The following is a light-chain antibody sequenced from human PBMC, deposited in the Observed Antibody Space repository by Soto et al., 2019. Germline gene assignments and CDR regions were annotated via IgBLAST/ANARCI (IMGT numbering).Light chain of an antibody. J-gene: IGKJ3*01. CDR2: KAS. CDR3: QQYYRYPPA. Sequence: DIQMTQSPSTLSASVGDRVTITCRASHWIDDWLAWYQQKPGKAPQLLINKASSLEYGDPYRFSGSKSETEFTLTISSLQPEDFATYYCQQYYRYPPAFGPGTRVEMK. V-gene: IGKV1-5*03. CDR1: HWIDDW.